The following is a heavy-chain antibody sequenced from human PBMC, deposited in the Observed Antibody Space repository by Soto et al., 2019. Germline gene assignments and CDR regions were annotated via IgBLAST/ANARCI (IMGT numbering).Heavy chain of an antibody. CDR1: GFTFSSYS. J-gene: IGHJ5*02. CDR3: ARDPSKYDSLTGWFDP. Sequence: GGSLRLSCAASGFTFSSYSMNWVRQAPGKGLEWVSSISSSSSYIYYADSVKGRFTISRDNAKNSLYLQMNSLRAEDKAVYYCARDPSKYDSLTGWFDPWGQGTLVTVSS. V-gene: IGHV3-21*01. CDR2: ISSSSSYI. D-gene: IGHD3-22*01.